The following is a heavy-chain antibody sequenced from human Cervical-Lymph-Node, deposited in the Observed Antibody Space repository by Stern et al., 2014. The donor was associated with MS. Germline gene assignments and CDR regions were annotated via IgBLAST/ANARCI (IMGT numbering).Heavy chain of an antibody. D-gene: IGHD3-10*01. Sequence: VQLVESGGGLVKPGGSLRLSCAASGFTFSDYYMNWIRQAPGKGLEWVSYISSRDGTIFYAAPGKGRFTISRYNAQKYMYLHINSLRAEDTAVYYCARAAGSKDDFWGQGTLVTVSS. V-gene: IGHV3-11*01. CDR2: ISSRDGTI. CDR3: ARAAGSKDDF. J-gene: IGHJ4*02. CDR1: GFTFSDYY.